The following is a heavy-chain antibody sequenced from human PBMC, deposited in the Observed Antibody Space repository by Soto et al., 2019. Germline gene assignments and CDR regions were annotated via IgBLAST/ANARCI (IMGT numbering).Heavy chain of an antibody. CDR3: ARTRTSSNYYDMDV. V-gene: IGHV5-51*01. CDR1: GYKPSTWHNFTSYW. J-gene: IGHJ4*02. CDR2: IYPGDSDT. D-gene: IGHD3-22*01. Sequence: GESLKISCKGSGYKPSTWHNFTSYWIAWVRQMPGEGLEWMGIIYPGDSDTRYSPSFQGQVTISADKSINTVYLQWSSLKASDTAMYYCARTRTSSNYYDMDVWGQGTLVTVSS.